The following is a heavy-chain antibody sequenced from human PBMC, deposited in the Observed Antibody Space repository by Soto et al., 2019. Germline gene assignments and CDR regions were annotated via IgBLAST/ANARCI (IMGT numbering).Heavy chain of an antibody. CDR1: GFTFSSYA. Sequence: DVQLLESGGDLVHPGGSLRLSCAASGFTFSSYAMSWVRQAPGKGLEWVSSVSAGGDMTYYSDSVKGRFTISRDNSNNALFLQMNSLRAEDTALYYCARGDRGGSGSPASYYYSGLDVWGQGTTVTVSS. CDR2: VSAGGDMT. D-gene: IGHD3-10*01. CDR3: ARGDRGGSGSPASYYYSGLDV. J-gene: IGHJ6*02. V-gene: IGHV3-23*01.